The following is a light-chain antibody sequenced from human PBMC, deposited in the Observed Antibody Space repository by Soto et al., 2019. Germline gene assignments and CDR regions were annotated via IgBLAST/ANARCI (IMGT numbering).Light chain of an antibody. CDR3: QQSYSTLLFT. CDR1: QSISSY. CDR2: AAS. V-gene: IGKV1-39*01. J-gene: IGKJ3*01. Sequence: DIQMTQSPSSLSASVGDRVTITCRASQSISSYLNWYQQKPGKAPKLLIYAASSLQSGVPSRFSGSGSVTDFTLTISSLQPEDFATYYCQQSYSTLLFTFGPGNKVDIK.